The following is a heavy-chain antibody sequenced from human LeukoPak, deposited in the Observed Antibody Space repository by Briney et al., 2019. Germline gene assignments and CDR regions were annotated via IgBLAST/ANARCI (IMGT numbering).Heavy chain of an antibody. Sequence: ASVKVSCKASGGTFSSYTISWVRQAPGQGLEWMGRIIPILGIANYAQKFQGRVTITADKSTSTAYMELSSLRSEDTAVYYCARDRGVRIIIVPAEIGSWFDPWGQGTLFTVSS. J-gene: IGHJ5*02. CDR2: IIPILGIA. CDR1: GGTFSSYT. V-gene: IGHV1-69*04. CDR3: ARDRGVRIIIVPAEIGSWFDP. D-gene: IGHD2-2*01.